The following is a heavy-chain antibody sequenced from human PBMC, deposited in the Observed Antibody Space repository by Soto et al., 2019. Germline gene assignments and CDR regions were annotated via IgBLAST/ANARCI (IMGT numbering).Heavy chain of an antibody. CDR2: IYSGGST. CDR3: ARVLPTFDYSNPHYYYYYMDV. J-gene: IGHJ6*03. Sequence: PGGSLRLSCAASGFTVSSNYMSWVRQAPGKGLEWVSVIYSGGSTYYADSVKGRFTISRDNSKNTLYLQMNSLRAEDTAVYYCARVLPTFDYSNPHYYYYYMDVWGKGTTVTVSS. CDR1: GFTVSSNY. V-gene: IGHV3-66*01. D-gene: IGHD4-4*01.